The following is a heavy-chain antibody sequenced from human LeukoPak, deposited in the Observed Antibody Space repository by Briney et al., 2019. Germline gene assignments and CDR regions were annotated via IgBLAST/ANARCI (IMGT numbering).Heavy chain of an antibody. CDR2: INHSGST. D-gene: IGHD3-22*01. Sequence: SETLSLTCAVYGGSFSGYYWSWIRQPPGKGLEWIGEINHSGSTNYNPSLKSRVTISVDTSKNQFSLKLSSVTAADTAVYYCARGDTYYYDSSGYGYWGQGTLVTVSS. CDR1: GGSFSGYY. CDR3: ARGDTYYYDSSGYGY. V-gene: IGHV4-34*01. J-gene: IGHJ4*02.